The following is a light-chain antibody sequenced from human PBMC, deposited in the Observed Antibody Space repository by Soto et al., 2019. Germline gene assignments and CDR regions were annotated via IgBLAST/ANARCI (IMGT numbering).Light chain of an antibody. J-gene: IGKJ2*01. V-gene: IGKV1-5*01. CDR2: DAS. CDR3: QQYNSHSGT. Sequence: DIQMTQSPSTLSASVGDRVTITCRASQSISSWLAWYQQKPGKAPNLLIYDASSLESGVPSRFSGSGSGTEFTLTISSLQLDDFATYYCQQYNSHSGTFGQGTKLEIK. CDR1: QSISSW.